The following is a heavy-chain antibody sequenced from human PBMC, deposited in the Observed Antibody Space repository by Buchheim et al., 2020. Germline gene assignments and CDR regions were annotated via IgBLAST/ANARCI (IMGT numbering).Heavy chain of an antibody. J-gene: IGHJ4*02. CDR1: GGSFSGYY. CDR2: INHSGST. CDR3: ANQLAVAGAGFDY. D-gene: IGHD6-19*01. V-gene: IGHV4-34*01. Sequence: QVQLQQWGAGLLKPSETLSLTCAVYGGSFSGYYWSWIRQPPGKGLEWIGEINHSGSTNYNPSLKSRVTISVDNAKNQFSLKLSSVTAADTAVYYCANQLAVAGAGFDYWGQGTL.